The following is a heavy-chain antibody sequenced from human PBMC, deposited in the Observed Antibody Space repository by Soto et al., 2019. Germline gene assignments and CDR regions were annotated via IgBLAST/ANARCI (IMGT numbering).Heavy chain of an antibody. CDR1: GFILSGYD. V-gene: IGHV3-13*05. J-gene: IGHJ6*02. CDR2: IGTAGDP. Sequence: PGGSLRLSCVASGFILSGYDMHWVRQATGEGLEWVSAIGTAGDPYYSGSVKGRFTISRGNAEKSVYLQMNSLRAGDTAVYYCARAGYDSSGYYFYAMDVWDPGTTVTVSS. D-gene: IGHD3-22*01. CDR3: ARAGYDSSGYYFYAMDV.